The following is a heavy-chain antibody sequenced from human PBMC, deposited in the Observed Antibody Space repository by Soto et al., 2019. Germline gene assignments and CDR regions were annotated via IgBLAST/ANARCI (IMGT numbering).Heavy chain of an antibody. J-gene: IGHJ6*03. D-gene: IGHD2-2*01. CDR2: ISWNSGSI. Sequence: EVQLVESGGGLVQPGRSLRLSCAASGFTFDDYAMHWVRQAPGKGLEWDSGISWNSGSIGYADSVKGRFTISRDNAKNSLYLQMNSLRAEDTALYYCAKGDCSSTSCRYYYYYYMDVWGKGTTVTVSS. CDR1: GFTFDDYA. V-gene: IGHV3-9*01. CDR3: AKGDCSSTSCRYYYYYYMDV.